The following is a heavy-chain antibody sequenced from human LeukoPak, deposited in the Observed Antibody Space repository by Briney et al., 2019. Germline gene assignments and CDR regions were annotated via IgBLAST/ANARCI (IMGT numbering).Heavy chain of an antibody. J-gene: IGHJ5*02. V-gene: IGHV3-23*01. CDR1: GFTFSSYA. CDR2: ISGSGGST. CDR3: AKGSRGHCSGGSCYHTYNWFDP. Sequence: GGSLRLSCAASGFTFSSYAMSWVRQAPGKGLEWVSAISGSGGSTYYAGCVKGRFTISRDNSKNTLYLQMNSLRAEDTAVYYCAKGSRGHCSGGSCYHTYNWFDPWGQGTLVTVSS. D-gene: IGHD2-15*01.